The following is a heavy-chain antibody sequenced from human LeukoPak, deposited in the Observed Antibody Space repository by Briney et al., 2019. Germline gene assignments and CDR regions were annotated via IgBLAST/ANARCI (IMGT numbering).Heavy chain of an antibody. CDR3: ARGVGGSSHRYFDY. J-gene: IGHJ4*02. CDR2: INHSGST. Sequence: TPSETLSLTCAVYGGSFSGYYWSWIRQPPGKGLEWIGEINHSGSTNYNPSLKSRVTISVDTSKNQFSLKLSSVTAGDTAVYYCARGVGGSSHRYFDYWGQGTLVTVSS. V-gene: IGHV4-34*01. CDR1: GGSFSGYY. D-gene: IGHD1-26*01.